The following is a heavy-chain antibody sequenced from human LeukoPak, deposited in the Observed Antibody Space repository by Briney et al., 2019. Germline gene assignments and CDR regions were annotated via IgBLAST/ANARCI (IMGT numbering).Heavy chain of an antibody. CDR3: ARRLCWLVRGDRFWFDP. J-gene: IGHJ5*02. Sequence: GGSLRLSCAASGFTFSSYAMHWVRQAPGKGLEWVAVISYDGSNKYYADSVKGRFTISRDNSKNTLYLQMNSLRAEDTAVYYCARRLCWLVRGDRFWFDPWGQGTLVTVSS. CDR2: ISYDGSNK. CDR1: GFTFSSYA. D-gene: IGHD3-10*01. V-gene: IGHV3-30*04.